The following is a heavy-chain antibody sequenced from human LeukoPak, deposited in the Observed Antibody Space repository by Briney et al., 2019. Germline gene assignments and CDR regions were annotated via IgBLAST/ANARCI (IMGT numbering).Heavy chain of an antibody. CDR3: ALLRGYYYDSSAFYYFDY. D-gene: IGHD3-22*01. Sequence: GSLRLSCAASGFTFSSYSMNWVRQAPGKGLEWVSYISSSSSTIYYADSVKGRFTISRDNSKNTLYLQMNSLRAEDTAVYYCALLRGYYYDSSAFYYFDYWGQGTLVTVSS. V-gene: IGHV3-48*01. CDR1: GFTFSSYS. CDR2: ISSSSSTI. J-gene: IGHJ4*02.